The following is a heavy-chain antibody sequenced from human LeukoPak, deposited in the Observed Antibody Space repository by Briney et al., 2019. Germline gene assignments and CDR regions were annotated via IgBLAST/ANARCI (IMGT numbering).Heavy chain of an antibody. D-gene: IGHD2-21*02. CDR3: AKAWALTYLGGVDS. V-gene: IGHV3-23*01. J-gene: IGHJ4*02. CDR2: ISSSGGST. CDR1: GFTFSSYA. Sequence: PGGSLRLSCAASGFTFSSYAMSWVRQAPGKGLEWVSAISSSGGSTYYADSVKGRFTISRDNSKNTLYLQMNSLRAEDTAVYYCAKAWALTYLGGVDSWGQGTLVTVSS.